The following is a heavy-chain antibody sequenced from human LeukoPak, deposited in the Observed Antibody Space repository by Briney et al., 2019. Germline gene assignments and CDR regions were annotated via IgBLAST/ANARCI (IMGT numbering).Heavy chain of an antibody. D-gene: IGHD3-3*01. J-gene: IGHJ4*02. CDR1: GXTFSSYA. V-gene: IGHV3-23*01. CDR3: AKPYYDFWSGWD. CDR2: ISGSGGST. Sequence: GGSLRLSXAXSGXTFSSYAMSWVRQAPGKGLEWVSAISGSGGSTYYADSVKGRFTISRDNSKNTLYLQMNSLRAEDTAVYYCAKPYYDFWSGWDWGQGTLVTVSS.